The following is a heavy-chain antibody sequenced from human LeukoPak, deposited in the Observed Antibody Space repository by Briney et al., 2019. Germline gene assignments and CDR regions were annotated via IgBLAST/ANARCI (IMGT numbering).Heavy chain of an antibody. Sequence: GGSLRLSCAASGFTFSSYTMHWVRQAPGKGLEWVAVISYDGGNEYYEDSVKGRFTISRDSSRTTLYLQMISLRAEDTAVYYCARGPQYSGRIDYWGQGTLVTVSS. D-gene: IGHD1-26*01. J-gene: IGHJ4*02. CDR1: GFTFSSYT. CDR3: ARGPQYSGRIDY. CDR2: ISYDGGNE. V-gene: IGHV3-30-3*01.